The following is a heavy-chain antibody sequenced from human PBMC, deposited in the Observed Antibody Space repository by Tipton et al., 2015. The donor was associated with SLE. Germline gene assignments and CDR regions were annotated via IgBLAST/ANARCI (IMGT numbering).Heavy chain of an antibody. V-gene: IGHV4-4*07. D-gene: IGHD1-26*01. CDR3: ARGGGSYYDY. Sequence: TLSLTCTVSGGSISGYYWSWIRQPAGKGLEWIGRVYSSGSTIYNPSIKSRITLSLDTSKNQFSLRVNSATAADTAVYYCARGGGSYYDYWGQGTLVTVSP. CDR1: GGSISGYY. CDR2: VYSSGST. J-gene: IGHJ4*02.